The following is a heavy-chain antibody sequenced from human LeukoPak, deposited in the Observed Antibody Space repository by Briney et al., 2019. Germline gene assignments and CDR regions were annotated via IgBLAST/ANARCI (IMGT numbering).Heavy chain of an antibody. Sequence: PGGSLRPSCTASGFTFSGYAMIWVRQAPGKGLEWVSILHNDAQTSYYADSVKGRFTVSRDNSKNTLYLEMNSLTVEDTAVYYCAKGEGGTYFNYCFDYWGQGTLVTVSS. V-gene: IGHV3-23*03. CDR3: AKGEGGTYFNYCFDY. D-gene: IGHD1-26*01. CDR1: GFTFSGYA. J-gene: IGHJ4*02. CDR2: LHNDAQTS.